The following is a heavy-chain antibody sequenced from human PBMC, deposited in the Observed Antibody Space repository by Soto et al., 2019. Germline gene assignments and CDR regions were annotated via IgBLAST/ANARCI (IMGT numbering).Heavy chain of an antibody. D-gene: IGHD3-16*01. CDR3: AREATMITFGGVGPDYFEY. Sequence: ASVKVSCKASGYTFTSYGISWVRQAPGQGLEWMGWISAYNGNTNYAQKLQGRVTMTTDTSTSTAYMELRSLRSDDTAVYYCAREATMITFGGVGPDYFEYWGQGALVTVSS. CDR2: ISAYNGNT. J-gene: IGHJ4*02. V-gene: IGHV1-18*01. CDR1: GYTFTSYG.